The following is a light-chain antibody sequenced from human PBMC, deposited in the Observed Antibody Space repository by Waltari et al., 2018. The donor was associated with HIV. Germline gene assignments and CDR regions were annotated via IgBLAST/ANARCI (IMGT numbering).Light chain of an antibody. J-gene: IGLJ1*01. CDR3: CSSAGRYTFV. Sequence: QPPLTQSRSVSGSPGQSITISCTGTSNEVGAYNYVSWYQQHPGRAPKLLIFDLNRRPSGVPDRFSGSKSGNTASLTISGLQAEDEADYYCCSSAGRYTFVFGTGTKVTVL. V-gene: IGLV2-11*01. CDR2: DLN. CDR1: SNEVGAYNY.